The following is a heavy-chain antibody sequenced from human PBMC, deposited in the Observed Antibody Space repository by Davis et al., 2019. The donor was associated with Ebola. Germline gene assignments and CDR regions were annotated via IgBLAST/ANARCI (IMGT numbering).Heavy chain of an antibody. D-gene: IGHD4-11*01. Sequence: ASVKVSCKASGYTFTSYGISWVRQAPGQGLEWVGWISAYNGNTNYAQKLQGRVTMTTDTSTSTAYMELRSLRSDDTAVYYCARVGVTVTTPYYYYGMDVWGQGTTVTVSS. CDR2: ISAYNGNT. CDR3: ARVGVTVTTPYYYYGMDV. V-gene: IGHV1-18*01. CDR1: GYTFTSYG. J-gene: IGHJ6*02.